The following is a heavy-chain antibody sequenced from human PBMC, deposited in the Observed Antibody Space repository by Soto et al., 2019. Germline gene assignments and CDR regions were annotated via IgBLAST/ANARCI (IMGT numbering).Heavy chain of an antibody. V-gene: IGHV3-33*01. CDR2: IWYDGSNK. Sequence: QVQLVESGGGVVQPGRSLRLSCEASGFTFSSYGMHWVRQAPGKGLEWVAVIWYDGSNKYYADSVKGRFTISRDNSKNTLYLQMNSLRAEDTAVYYCARDRSGYSSGWLDYWGQGTLVTVSS. CDR3: ARDRSGYSSGWLDY. D-gene: IGHD6-19*01. J-gene: IGHJ4*02. CDR1: GFTFSSYG.